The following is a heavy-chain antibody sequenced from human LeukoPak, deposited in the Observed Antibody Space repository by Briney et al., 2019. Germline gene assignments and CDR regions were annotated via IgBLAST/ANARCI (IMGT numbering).Heavy chain of an antibody. CDR2: ISSVSSTI. D-gene: IGHD6-6*01. J-gene: IGHJ5*02. CDR1: GFIFSSYS. CDR3: ARAAEYNWNDG. V-gene: IGHV3-48*04. Sequence: GGSLRLSCAASGFIFSSYSMNWVRQAPGKGLEWISFISSVSSTIYYADSVKGRFTISRDNAKNSLYLQMNSLRAEDTAVYYCARAAEYNWNDGWGQGTLVTVSS.